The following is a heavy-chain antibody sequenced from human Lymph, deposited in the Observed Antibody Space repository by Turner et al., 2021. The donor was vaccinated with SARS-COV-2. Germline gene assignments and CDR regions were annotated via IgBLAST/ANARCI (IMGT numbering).Heavy chain of an antibody. CDR2: IYSGGSS. J-gene: IGHJ6*02. CDR1: GITVSRNY. Sequence: EVQLVESGGGWVQPGGSLTLACAASGITVSRNYMSWVRQAPGKGLGWVSVIYSGGSSYYADTVKGRFTISRHNSKNTLYLQMNSLRAEDTAVYYCARDLDTAGGMDVWGQGTTVTVSS. V-gene: IGHV3-53*04. CDR3: ARDLDTAGGMDV. D-gene: IGHD5-18*01.